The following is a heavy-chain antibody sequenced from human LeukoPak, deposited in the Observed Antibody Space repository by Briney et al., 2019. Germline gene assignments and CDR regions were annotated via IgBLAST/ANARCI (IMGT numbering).Heavy chain of an antibody. J-gene: IGHJ3*02. V-gene: IGHV1-58*02. CDR1: GFTFTSSA. CDR2: IVVGSGNT. CDR3: AAAPDSYGYFRLDI. D-gene: IGHD5-18*01. Sequence: ASVKVSCKASGFTFTSSAMQWVRQARGQRLEWIGWIVVGSGNTNYAQKFQERVTITRDMSTSTAYMELSSLRSEDTAVYYCAAAPDSYGYFRLDIWGQGTMVTVSS.